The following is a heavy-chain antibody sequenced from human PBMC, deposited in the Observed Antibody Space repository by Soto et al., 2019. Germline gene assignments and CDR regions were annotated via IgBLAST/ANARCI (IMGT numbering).Heavy chain of an antibody. D-gene: IGHD3-22*01. V-gene: IGHV4-34*01. J-gene: IGHJ4*02. CDR1: GGSFSGQY. CDR3: ARVENYYDSSGYLQPFDY. CDR2: INHSGSI. Sequence: PSETLSLTCAVYGGSFSGQYWSWIRQPPGKGLEWIGEINHSGSINYNPSLESRVTISEDTSKNQFSLKLSSVTAADTAVYYCARVENYYDSSGYLQPFDYWGQGTLVTAPQ.